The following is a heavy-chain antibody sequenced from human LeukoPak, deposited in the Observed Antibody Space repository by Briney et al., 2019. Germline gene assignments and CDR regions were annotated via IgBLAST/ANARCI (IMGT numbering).Heavy chain of an antibody. CDR3: ARDRGYYDFWSGYYHHNWFDP. J-gene: IGHJ5*02. Sequence: ASVKVSCKATRGTFSSYAISWVRQAPGQGLEWMGRIIPIFGTANYAQKFQGRVTITTDESTSTAYMELRSLRSDDTAVYYCARDRGYYDFWSGYYHHNWFDPWGQGTLVTVSS. CDR2: IIPIFGTA. D-gene: IGHD3-3*01. V-gene: IGHV1-69*05. CDR1: RGTFSSYA.